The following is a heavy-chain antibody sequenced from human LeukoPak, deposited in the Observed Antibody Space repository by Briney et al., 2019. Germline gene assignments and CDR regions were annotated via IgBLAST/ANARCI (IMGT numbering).Heavy chain of an antibody. J-gene: IGHJ4*02. CDR1: GFTFSSYW. D-gene: IGHD2-8*02. V-gene: IGHV3-74*01. CDR2: INSDGSSI. Sequence: PGGSLRLSCAASGFTFSSYWMHWVRQAPGKGLVWVSRINSDGSSIACADSVQGRFTISRDNAKNTLYLQVSSLSVEDTAVYYCARETSTGKYPQNVPDYWGQGTLVTVSS. CDR3: ARETSTGKYPQNVPDY.